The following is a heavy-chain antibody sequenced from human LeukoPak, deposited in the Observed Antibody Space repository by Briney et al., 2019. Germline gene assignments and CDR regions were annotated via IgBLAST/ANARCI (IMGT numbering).Heavy chain of an antibody. Sequence: GGSLRLSCAASGFTFSNYWMHWVRQAPGKGLVWVSRIDSDGSSTNYADSVKGRSTISRDNAKNTLYLQMNSLRDEDTAVYYCARGVATIMSWGQGTLVTVSS. J-gene: IGHJ4*02. D-gene: IGHD5-12*01. CDR3: ARGVATIMS. CDR1: GFTFSNYW. CDR2: IDSDGSST. V-gene: IGHV3-74*01.